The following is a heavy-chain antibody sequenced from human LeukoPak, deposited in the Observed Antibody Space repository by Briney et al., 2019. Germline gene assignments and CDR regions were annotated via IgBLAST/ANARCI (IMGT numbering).Heavy chain of an antibody. CDR1: GFTFSSYE. D-gene: IGHD3-22*01. CDR3: ARDYYDSSGYSSFFDY. Sequence: GGSLRLSCAASGFTFSSYEMNWVRQAPGKGLEWVSYISSSGSTIYYADSVKGRFTISRDNAKNSLYLQMNSLRAEDTAVYYCARDYYDSSGYSSFFDYWGQGTLVTVSS. J-gene: IGHJ4*02. CDR2: ISSSGSTI. V-gene: IGHV3-48*03.